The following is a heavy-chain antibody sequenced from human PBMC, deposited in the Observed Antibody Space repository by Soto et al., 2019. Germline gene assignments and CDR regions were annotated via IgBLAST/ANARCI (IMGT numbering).Heavy chain of an antibody. Sequence: QVQLVQSGAEVKKPGASVKVSCKASGYTFTSYGISWVRQAPGQGLQWMGWISAYNGNTNYAQKLQGRVTMTTDTSTSTAYMELRSLRSDDTAVYYCARDSYYYGSGDDAFDIWGQGTMVTVSS. J-gene: IGHJ3*02. CDR3: ARDSYYYGSGDDAFDI. V-gene: IGHV1-18*01. CDR1: GYTFTSYG. D-gene: IGHD3-10*01. CDR2: ISAYNGNT.